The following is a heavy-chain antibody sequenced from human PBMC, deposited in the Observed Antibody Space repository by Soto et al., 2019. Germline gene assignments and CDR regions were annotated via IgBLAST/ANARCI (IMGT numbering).Heavy chain of an antibody. D-gene: IGHD1-26*01. CDR1: GLTFIHAW. CDR2: IKSNTDGGTA. V-gene: IGHV3-15*05. CDR3: TTDEMGATAK. J-gene: IGHJ4*02. Sequence: EVQLVESGGGFIKPGGSVRLSCAASGLTFIHAWMAWVRQAPGKGLEWVGRIKSNTDGGTADYAAPVEDRFSISRDDSKNMLYLQMNGLKIEDTAVYYCTTDEMGATAKWGQGTLVIVSS.